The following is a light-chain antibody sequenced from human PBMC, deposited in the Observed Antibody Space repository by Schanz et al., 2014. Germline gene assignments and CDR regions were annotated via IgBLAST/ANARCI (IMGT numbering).Light chain of an antibody. CDR3: CSYAGSSTWV. J-gene: IGLJ3*02. V-gene: IGLV2-23*01. CDR2: EGS. Sequence: QSALTQPASVSGSPGQSITISCTGTSSDVGSYNLVSWYQQHPGKAPKLMIYEGSKRPSGVSNRISGSKSGNTASLTISGVXAEDEADYYCCSYAGSSTWVFGGGTKLTVL. CDR1: SSDVGSYNL.